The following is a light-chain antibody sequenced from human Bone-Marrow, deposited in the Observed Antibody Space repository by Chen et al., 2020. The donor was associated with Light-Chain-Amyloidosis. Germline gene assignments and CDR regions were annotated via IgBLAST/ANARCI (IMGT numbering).Light chain of an antibody. Sequence: EIQLTQSPSSLSASVGDRVTITCRASQSISFYLNWYQQRPGKAPNLLIYAASSLQSGVPSRFSGSGSGTDFTLTISSLQTEDVATYYCQQSYNSPRTFGPGTKVYIK. CDR1: QSISFY. V-gene: IGKV1-39*01. CDR3: QQSYNSPRT. J-gene: IGKJ3*01. CDR2: AAS.